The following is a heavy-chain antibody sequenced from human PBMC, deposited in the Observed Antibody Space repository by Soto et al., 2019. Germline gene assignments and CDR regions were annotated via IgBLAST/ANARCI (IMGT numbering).Heavy chain of an antibody. CDR2: ISYDGSNK. CDR1: GFTFSSYG. Sequence: QVQLVESGGGVVQPGRSLRLSCAASGFTFSSYGMHWVRQAPGKGLEWVAVISYDGSNKYYADSVKGRFTISRDNSKNTLYLQMNSLRAEDTAVYYCASATVTIFDYWGQGTLVTVSS. J-gene: IGHJ4*02. D-gene: IGHD4-17*01. V-gene: IGHV3-30*03. CDR3: ASATVTIFDY.